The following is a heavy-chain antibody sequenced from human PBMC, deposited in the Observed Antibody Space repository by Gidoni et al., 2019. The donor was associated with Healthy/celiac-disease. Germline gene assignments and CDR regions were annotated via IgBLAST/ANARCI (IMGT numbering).Heavy chain of an antibody. CDR2: IKQDGSEK. Sequence: CAASGFTFSSYWMSWVRQAPGKGLEWVANIKQDGSEKYYVDSVKGRFTISRDNAKNSLYLQMNSLRAEDTAVYYCAREGYCSGGSCYSGGWHFDLWGRGTLVTVSS. CDR1: GFTFSSYW. D-gene: IGHD2-15*01. CDR3: AREGYCSGGSCYSGGWHFDL. J-gene: IGHJ2*01. V-gene: IGHV3-7*03.